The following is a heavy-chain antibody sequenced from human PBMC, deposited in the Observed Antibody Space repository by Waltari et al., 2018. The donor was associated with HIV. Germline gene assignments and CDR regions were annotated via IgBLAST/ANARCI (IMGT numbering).Heavy chain of an antibody. V-gene: IGHV4-34*01. CDR1: GGSFSGYY. J-gene: IGHJ4*02. CDR3: ARGVGPLRNFDY. Sequence: QVQLQQWGAGLLKPSETLSLTCAVYGGSFSGYYWSWIRQPPGKGLEWIGEINHSGSTNYNPSLKSRVTISVDTSKNQFSLKLSSVTAADTAVYYCARGVGPLRNFDYWGQGTLVTVSS. CDR2: INHSGST.